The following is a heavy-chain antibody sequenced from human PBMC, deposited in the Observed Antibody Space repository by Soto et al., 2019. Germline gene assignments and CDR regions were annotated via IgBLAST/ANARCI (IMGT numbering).Heavy chain of an antibody. D-gene: IGHD3-16*01. Sequence: QVQLVESGGGVVQPGRSLRLSCAASGFTFSSYGMHWVRQAPGKGLEWVAVISYDGSNKYYADSVKGRFTISRDNSKNELYLQMNSLRAEDTAVYYCAKDLLGPGRAYGMDVWGQGTTVTVSS. J-gene: IGHJ6*02. V-gene: IGHV3-30*18. CDR2: ISYDGSNK. CDR1: GFTFSSYG. CDR3: AKDLLGPGRAYGMDV.